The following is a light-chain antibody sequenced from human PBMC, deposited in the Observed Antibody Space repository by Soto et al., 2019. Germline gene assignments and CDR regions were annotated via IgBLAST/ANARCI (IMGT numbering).Light chain of an antibody. CDR3: HQYGSSPRT. J-gene: IGKJ1*01. CDR2: AAS. CDR1: QDIRNY. V-gene: IGKV1-27*01. Sequence: DIQMTQSPSSLSASVGDRVTITCRAAQDIRNYLAWYQQKPGKVPKLLIYAASTLQSGVPSRFRGSGSGTDFTLTIRRLEPEDFAMYFCHQYGSSPRTFGQGTKVEIK.